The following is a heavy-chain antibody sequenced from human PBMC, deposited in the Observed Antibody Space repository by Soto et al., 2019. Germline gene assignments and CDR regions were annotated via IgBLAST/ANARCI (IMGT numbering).Heavy chain of an antibody. Sequence: PGGSLRLSCAASGFTFSSYSMNWVRQAPGKGLEWVSSISSSSSYIYYADSVKGRFTISRDNAKNSLYLQMNSLRAEDTAVYYCAKDKYDILTRPTYFDYWGQGTLVTVSS. V-gene: IGHV3-21*04. CDR1: GFTFSSYS. J-gene: IGHJ4*02. CDR2: ISSSSSYI. D-gene: IGHD3-9*01. CDR3: AKDKYDILTRPTYFDY.